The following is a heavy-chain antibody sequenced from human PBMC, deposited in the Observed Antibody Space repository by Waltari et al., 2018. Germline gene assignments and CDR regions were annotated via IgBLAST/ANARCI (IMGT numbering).Heavy chain of an antibody. CDR3: ARQTAAVDPFDY. V-gene: IGHV5-51*01. D-gene: IGHD2-15*01. J-gene: IGHJ4*02. Sequence: EVQLVQSGAEVKKPGESLKISCKVSGLTFTMHWIAWIRQMPGKGLEWVGMIYPGDSYIRYSPSLQGQVTISDDESINTAFLQWTSLKASDTAIYFCARQTAAVDPFDYWGQGTLVTVSS. CDR2: IYPGDSYI. CDR1: GLTFTMHW.